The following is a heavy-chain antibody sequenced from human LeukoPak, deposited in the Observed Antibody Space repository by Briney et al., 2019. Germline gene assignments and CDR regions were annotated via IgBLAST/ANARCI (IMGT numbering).Heavy chain of an antibody. D-gene: IGHD6-13*01. Sequence: SETLSLTCTVSGGSISSSSYYWGWIRQPPGKLLEWVGGIYYSGSTYYNPSLKSRVTISIDTSKNQFSLKLRPVTPADTAVYYCARHRGPIAADGWFDPWGQGTLVTVSS. CDR2: IYYSGST. CDR3: ARHRGPIAADGWFDP. J-gene: IGHJ5*02. V-gene: IGHV4-39*01. CDR1: GGSISSSSYY.